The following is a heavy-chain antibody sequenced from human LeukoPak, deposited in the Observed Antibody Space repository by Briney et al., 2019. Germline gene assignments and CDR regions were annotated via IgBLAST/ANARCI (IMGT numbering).Heavy chain of an antibody. Sequence: GRSLRLSCAASGFTFDDYAMHWVRQAPGKGLEWVSGISWNSGSIGYADSVKGRLTISRDNAKNSLYLQMNSLRAEDTALYYCAKRAGTQDYFDYWGQGTLVTVSS. D-gene: IGHD6-19*01. V-gene: IGHV3-9*01. CDR1: GFTFDDYA. CDR3: AKRAGTQDYFDY. CDR2: ISWNSGSI. J-gene: IGHJ4*02.